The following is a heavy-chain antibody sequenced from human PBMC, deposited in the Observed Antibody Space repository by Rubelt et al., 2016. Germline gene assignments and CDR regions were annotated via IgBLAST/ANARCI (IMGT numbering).Heavy chain of an antibody. CDR1: GGSVSSGSYY. Sequence: QLQLQESGPGLVKPSETLSLTCTVSGGSVSSGSYYWSWIRQPPGKGLEWIGYIYYSGSTNYNPSLKSRVTISVDTSKNQFTLRLRSVTAAATAVYYCARASYRIDSLFDFWGLGTLVTVSS. V-gene: IGHV4-61*01. J-gene: IGHJ4*02. CDR2: IYYSGST. D-gene: IGHD3-16*02. CDR3: ARASYRIDSLFDF.